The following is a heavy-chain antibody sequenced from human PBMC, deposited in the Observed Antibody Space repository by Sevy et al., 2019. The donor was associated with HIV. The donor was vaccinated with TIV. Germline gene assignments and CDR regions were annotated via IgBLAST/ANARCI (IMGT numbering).Heavy chain of an antibody. CDR2: VKQDMSEK. Sequence: GGSLRLSCAASGFTFSSNWMTWVRQAPGKGLEWVASVKQDMSEKYYADSVKGRFTISRDNAKNSLFLQMNSLRAEDTAVYYCARAQQVTMLVVIGGLYFDLWGQGTLVTVSS. CDR1: GFTFSSNW. D-gene: IGHD3-3*01. V-gene: IGHV3-7*01. CDR3: ARAQQVTMLVVIGGLYFDL. J-gene: IGHJ4*02.